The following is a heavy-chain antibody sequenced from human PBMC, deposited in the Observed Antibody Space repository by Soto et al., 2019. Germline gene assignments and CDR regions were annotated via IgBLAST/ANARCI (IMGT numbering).Heavy chain of an antibody. D-gene: IGHD2-15*01. CDR2: INQDESEK. CDR1: GFSLSDYW. J-gene: IGHJ4*02. V-gene: IGHV3-7*01. Sequence: GGPLRLSCAASGFSLSDYWMSWIRQSPGKGLEWVANINQDESEKYFMDSVTGRFAISRDNAKNSLYLQMNRLRAEDTAVYYCARECSRADCPPQTSDYWGPGTPVTVS. CDR3: ARECSRADCPPQTSDY.